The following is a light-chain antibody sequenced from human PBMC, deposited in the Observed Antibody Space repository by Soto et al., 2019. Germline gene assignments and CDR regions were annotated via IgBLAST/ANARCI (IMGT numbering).Light chain of an antibody. CDR1: QSISSN. J-gene: IGKJ1*01. V-gene: IGKV3D-15*01. Sequence: EIVLTQSPATLSVSPGERATPSCRARQSISSNLAWYQQKPVQAPRLLMFGSSSRSTGIPARFSGSGSGTDFNLTISSLQSEDFGVYYRQQYNNWPRTFGQGTKVDIK. CDR3: QQYNNWPRT. CDR2: GSS.